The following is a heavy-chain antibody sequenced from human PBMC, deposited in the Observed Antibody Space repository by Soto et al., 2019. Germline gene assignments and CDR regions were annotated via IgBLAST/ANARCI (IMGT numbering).Heavy chain of an antibody. Sequence: PGGSLRLSCAASGFTFSNYDMHWVRQVPGKGPEWVSAIGTTGDAYYPGSERGRFSISRENDKNSLYLRMSGLRAGDTAIYYCARGSSGWYSEFDYWGQGILVTVSS. CDR2: IGTTGDA. V-gene: IGHV3-13*04. J-gene: IGHJ4*02. CDR3: ARGSSGWYSEFDY. CDR1: GFTFSNYD. D-gene: IGHD6-19*01.